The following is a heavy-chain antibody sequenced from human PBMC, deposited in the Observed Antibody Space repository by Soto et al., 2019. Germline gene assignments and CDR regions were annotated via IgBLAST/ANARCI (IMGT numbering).Heavy chain of an antibody. CDR1: GGTFSSYA. V-gene: IGHV1-69*13. CDR3: ARDWYSSSGRSRFDY. J-gene: IGHJ4*02. CDR2: IIPIFGTA. Sequence: SVKVSCKASGGTFSSYAISWVRQAPGQGLEWMGGIIPIFGTANYAQKFQGRVTITADESTSTAYMELSSLRSEDTAVYYCARDWYSSSGRSRFDYWGQGTLVTVSS. D-gene: IGHD6-13*01.